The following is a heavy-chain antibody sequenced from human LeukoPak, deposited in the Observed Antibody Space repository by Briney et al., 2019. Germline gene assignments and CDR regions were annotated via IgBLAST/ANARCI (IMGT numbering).Heavy chain of an antibody. D-gene: IGHD3-22*01. CDR3: TTGLIYYYDSSGYFPHDY. V-gene: IGHV3-15*07. CDR1: GFTFSSYS. J-gene: IGHJ4*02. Sequence: GGSLRLSCAASGFTFSSYSMNWVRQAPGKGLEWVGRIKSKTDGGTTDYAAPVKGRFTISRDDSKNTLYLQMNSLKTEDTAVYYCTTGLIYYYDSSGYFPHDYWGQGTLVTVSS. CDR2: IKSKTDGGTT.